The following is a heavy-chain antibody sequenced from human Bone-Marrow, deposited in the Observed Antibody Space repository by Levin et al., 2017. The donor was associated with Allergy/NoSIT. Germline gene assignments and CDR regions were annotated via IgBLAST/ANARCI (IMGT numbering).Heavy chain of an antibody. CDR1: GFTFSSYG. J-gene: IGHJ6*02. CDR2: ISYDESSK. CDR3: AKDQYGIPLKYYYYGMDV. V-gene: IGHV3-30*18. Sequence: GESLKISCAASGFTFSSYGIHWVRQAPGKGLEWVAVISYDESSKYYAESVKGRFTVSRDNSKNTLYLQMNSLRAEDTAVYYCAKDQYGIPLKYYYYGMDVWGQGTTVTVSS. D-gene: IGHD1-14*01.